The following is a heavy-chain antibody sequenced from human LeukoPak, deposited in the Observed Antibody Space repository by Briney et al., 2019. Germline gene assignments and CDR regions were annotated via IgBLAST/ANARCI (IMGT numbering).Heavy chain of an antibody. J-gene: IGHJ4*02. V-gene: IGHV3-30*02. CDR3: ARDRGGWSGSSWYDY. CDR1: GFTFSNRG. D-gene: IGHD6-13*01. Sequence: PGGSLRLSCTASGFTFSNRGMHWVRQAPGKGLEWVAFIRYDGSKKYYADSVKGRFTISRDKSKNTLSLQMNGLRVEDTAVYYCARDRGGWSGSSWYDYWGQGTLVTVSS. CDR2: IRYDGSKK.